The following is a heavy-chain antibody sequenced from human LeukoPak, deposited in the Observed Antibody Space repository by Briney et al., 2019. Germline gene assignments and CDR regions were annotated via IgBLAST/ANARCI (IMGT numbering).Heavy chain of an antibody. Sequence: SETLSLTCSVSGGSISSYYWSWIRQPPGKGLEWIGYMYYSGSTNYNPSLKSRVTLSVDTSKSQFSLELSSVTATDTAVYYCARLRNPGYTSNWDGYYFDYWGQGILVTVSS. V-gene: IGHV4-59*08. CDR3: ARLRNPGYTSNWDGYYFDY. J-gene: IGHJ4*02. D-gene: IGHD6-13*01. CDR1: GGSISSYY. CDR2: MYYSGST.